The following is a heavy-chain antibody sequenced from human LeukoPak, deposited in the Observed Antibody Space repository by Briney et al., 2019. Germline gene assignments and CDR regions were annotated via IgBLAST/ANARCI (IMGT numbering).Heavy chain of an antibody. CDR3: ARDSEIVGFDY. J-gene: IGHJ4*02. Sequence: SETLSLTCAVYGGSFSGYYWSCIRQPPGGGLEWIGEINHSGSTNYNPSLKSRVTISVDTSKNQFSLKLSSVTAADTAVYYCARDSEIVGFDYWGQGTLVTVSS. D-gene: IGHD3-22*01. CDR1: GGSFSGYY. V-gene: IGHV4-34*01. CDR2: INHSGST.